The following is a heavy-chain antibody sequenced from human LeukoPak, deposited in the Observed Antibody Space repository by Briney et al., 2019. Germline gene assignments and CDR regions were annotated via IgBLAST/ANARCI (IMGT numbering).Heavy chain of an antibody. J-gene: IGHJ4*02. D-gene: IGHD6-13*01. CDR3: AKEVGSWYFDY. CDR1: GFSFSSYA. CDR2: ISYDGSDK. V-gene: IGHV3-30*04. Sequence: GGSLRLSCAASGFSFSSYAMHWVRQAPGKGLEWVAIISYDGSDKYYADSLKGRFIISRDNSKNTLYLQMNSLRAEDTAVYYCAKEVGSWYFDYWGQGTLVTVSS.